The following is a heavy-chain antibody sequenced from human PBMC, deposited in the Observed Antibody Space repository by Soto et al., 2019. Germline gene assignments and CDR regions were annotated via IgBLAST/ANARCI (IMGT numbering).Heavy chain of an antibody. V-gene: IGHV1-8*01. J-gene: IGHJ5*02. Sequence: QLQLVQSGAEVKKPGASVKVSCKASGFTFSTNDINWVRQAPGQGLQWMGWMNANVDATDSPQEFEGRVTMTWNASISTAYKELNKLKSDDTAVYYCARKVVDGRSLWLDPWGQGTLVTVSS. D-gene: IGHD3-10*01. CDR1: GFTFSTND. CDR2: MNANVDAT. CDR3: ARKVVDGRSLWLDP.